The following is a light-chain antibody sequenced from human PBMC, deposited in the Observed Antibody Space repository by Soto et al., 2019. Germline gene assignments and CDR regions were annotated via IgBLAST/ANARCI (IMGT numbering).Light chain of an antibody. J-gene: IGKJ1*01. CDR2: DAS. V-gene: IGKV3-11*01. CDR3: QQRGNWPQT. CDR1: QSVSSF. Sequence: EIVLTQSPATLSLSPGERATLSCRASQSVSSFLAWYQQKPGQAPRLLISDASNRATGIPARFSGSGSGIDFTLTISSLEPEDFAVYYCQQRGNWPQTFGQGTKVEIK.